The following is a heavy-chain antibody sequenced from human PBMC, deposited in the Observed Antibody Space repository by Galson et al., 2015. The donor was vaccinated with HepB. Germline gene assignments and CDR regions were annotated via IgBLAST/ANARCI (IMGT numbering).Heavy chain of an antibody. CDR3: AKDPTALGAFDY. V-gene: IGHV3-23*01. CDR2: VSVSGAST. CDR1: GLTFSSYA. D-gene: IGHD1-26*01. J-gene: IGHJ4*02. Sequence: SLRLSCAASGLTFSSYAMNWVRQAPGKGLEWVSTVSVSGASTYYADSVKGRFTISRDNSKNMLYLQMNSLRADDTAVYYCAKDPTALGAFDYWGQGTLVTVSS.